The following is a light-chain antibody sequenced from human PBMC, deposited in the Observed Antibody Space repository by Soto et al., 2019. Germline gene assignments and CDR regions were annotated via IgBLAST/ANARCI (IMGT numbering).Light chain of an antibody. CDR3: DSFTSGNTLYV. CDR1: TSDFGVYDY. V-gene: IGLV2-14*01. CDR2: EVS. J-gene: IGLJ1*01. Sequence: QSVLTQPASVSGSPGHSSTISFTGTTSDFGVYDYVSWYQQHPGHAPKLLIYEVSNRPSGVSHRFSGSKSGNTASLSISGLQAEDEADYYCDSFTSGNTLYVFGTGTKLTVL.